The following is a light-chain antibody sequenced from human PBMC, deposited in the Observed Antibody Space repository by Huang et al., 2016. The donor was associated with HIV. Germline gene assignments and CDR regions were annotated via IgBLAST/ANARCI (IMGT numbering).Light chain of an antibody. CDR3: QRYS. CDR2: DAS. CDR1: QTISRR. J-gene: IGKJ2*01. Sequence: EIVLTQSPATLSLSPGERATRSCRSSQTISRRLAWYQQKPGQAPRLLIYDASRRVTGIPARFSGSGSGTDFTLTISSLEPEDFAVYYCQRYSFGQGTKLEIK. V-gene: IGKV3-11*01.